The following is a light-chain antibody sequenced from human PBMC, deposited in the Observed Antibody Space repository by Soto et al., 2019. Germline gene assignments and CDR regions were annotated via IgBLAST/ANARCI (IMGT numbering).Light chain of an antibody. Sequence: IQLTQSPSSLSASVGDRVTITCRASQGISSYLAWYQQKPGKAPKLLIYAASTLQSGVPSRFSGSGSGTDFTLTIISLQPEDFATYYCQQLNSYLPLTFGGGTKVEIK. CDR3: QQLNSYLPLT. V-gene: IGKV1-9*01. CDR2: AAS. CDR1: QGISSY. J-gene: IGKJ4*01.